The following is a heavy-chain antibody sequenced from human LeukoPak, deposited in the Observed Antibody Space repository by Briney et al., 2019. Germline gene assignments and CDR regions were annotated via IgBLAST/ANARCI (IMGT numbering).Heavy chain of an antibody. CDR3: ARERGRRDSSGYYRYLY. CDR1: GYTFTSYY. CDR2: INPSGGST. J-gene: IGHJ4*02. V-gene: IGHV1-46*03. D-gene: IGHD3-22*01. Sequence: GASVKVSCKASGYTFTSYYMHWVRQAPGQGLEWMGIINPSGGSTSYAQKFQGRVTMTRDTSTSTVYMELSSLRSEDTAVYYCARERGRRDSSGYYRYLYWGQGTLVTVSS.